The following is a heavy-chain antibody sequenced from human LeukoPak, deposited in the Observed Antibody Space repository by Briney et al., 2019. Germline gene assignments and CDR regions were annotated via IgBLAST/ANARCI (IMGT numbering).Heavy chain of an antibody. CDR2: ISAYNGNT. V-gene: IGHV1-18*01. CDR1: GYTFTSYG. Sequence: ASVKVSCKASGYTFTSYGISWVRQAPGQGLEWMGWISAYNGNTNYAQKLQGRVTMTTDTSTSTAYMELRSLRSDDTAVYHCARARVDIVATDFDYWGQGTLVTVSS. D-gene: IGHD5-12*01. CDR3: ARARVDIVATDFDY. J-gene: IGHJ4*02.